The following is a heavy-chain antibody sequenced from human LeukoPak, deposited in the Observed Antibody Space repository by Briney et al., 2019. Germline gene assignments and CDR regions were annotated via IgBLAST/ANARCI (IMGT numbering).Heavy chain of an antibody. Sequence: GRSLRLSCVASGFTFSSYGMHWVRQAPGKGLEWVAVIWYDGSNKYYADSVKGRFTISRDNSKNTLYLQMNSLRAEDTAVYYCARAPYSSGWFDYWGQGTLVTVSS. D-gene: IGHD6-19*01. CDR2: IWYDGSNK. CDR1: GFTFSSYG. V-gene: IGHV3-33*08. J-gene: IGHJ4*02. CDR3: ARAPYSSGWFDY.